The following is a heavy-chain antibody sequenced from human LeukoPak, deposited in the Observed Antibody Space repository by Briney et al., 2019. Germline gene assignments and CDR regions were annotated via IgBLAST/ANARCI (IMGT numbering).Heavy chain of an antibody. CDR2: ISYDGSNK. V-gene: IGHV3-30*04. CDR3: ARGVAEQWLVQRWFDP. CDR1: GFTFSSYA. Sequence: GRSLRLSCAASGFTFSSYAMHWVRQAPGKGLEWVAVISYDGSNKYYADSVKGRFTISRDNSKNTLYLQMNSLRAEDTAVYYCARGVAEQWLVQRWFDPWGQGTPVTVSS. J-gene: IGHJ5*02. D-gene: IGHD6-19*01.